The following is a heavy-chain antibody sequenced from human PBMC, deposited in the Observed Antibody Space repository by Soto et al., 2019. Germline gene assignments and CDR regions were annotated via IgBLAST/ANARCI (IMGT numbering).Heavy chain of an antibody. CDR2: ISAYNGNT. Sequence: AVSVKVSCKASGYTFTGYYMYWVRQAPGQGLEWMGWISAYNGNTNYAQKLQGRVTMTRDTSTSTAYMELRSLRSDDTAVYYCAKDPFDSYGAWYFDYWGQGTQVTVSS. CDR3: AKDPFDSYGAWYFDY. CDR1: GYTFTGYY. J-gene: IGHJ4*02. D-gene: IGHD5-18*01. V-gene: IGHV1-18*04.